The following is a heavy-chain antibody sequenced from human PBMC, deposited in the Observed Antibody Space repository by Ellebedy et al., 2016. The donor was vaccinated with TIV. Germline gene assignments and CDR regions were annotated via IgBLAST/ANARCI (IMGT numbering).Heavy chain of an antibody. CDR1: GFTFSSYW. Sequence: GGSLRLXXAASGFTFSSYWMHWVRQAPGKGLVWVSRINSDGSSTSYADSVKGRFTISRDNAKNTLYLQMNSLRAEDTAVYYCAGRDAGEDYWGQGTVVTVSS. J-gene: IGHJ4*02. V-gene: IGHV3-74*01. CDR3: AGRDAGEDY. D-gene: IGHD3-10*01. CDR2: INSDGSST.